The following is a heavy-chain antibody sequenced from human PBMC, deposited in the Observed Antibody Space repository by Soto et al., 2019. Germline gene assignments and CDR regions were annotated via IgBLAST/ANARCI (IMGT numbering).Heavy chain of an antibody. J-gene: IGHJ4*02. CDR1: GGSISSYY. V-gene: IGHV4-4*07. CDR3: ARVEFAAVAGTDFDY. D-gene: IGHD6-19*01. CDR2: IYTSGST. Sequence: SETLSLTCTVSGGSISSYYWRWIRQPAGKGLEWIGRIYTSGSTNYNPSLKSRVTMSVDTSKNQFSLKLSSVTAADTAVYYCARVEFAAVAGTDFDYGGQGTLVTVSS.